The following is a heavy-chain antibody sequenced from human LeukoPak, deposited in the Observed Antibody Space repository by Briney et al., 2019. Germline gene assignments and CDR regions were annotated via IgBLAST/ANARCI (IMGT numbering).Heavy chain of an antibody. J-gene: IGHJ4*02. CDR3: ARHPSGYLEQGGRFDY. Sequence: ETTETLSLTCTGSGGSISSSSYYWGWIRQPPGKGLEWIGSIYYSGSTYYNPSLKSRVTISVDTSKNQFSLKLSSVTAADTAVYYCARHPSGYLEQGGRFDYWGQGTLVTVSS. D-gene: IGHD3-22*01. V-gene: IGHV4-39*01. CDR1: GGSISSSSYY. CDR2: IYYSGST.